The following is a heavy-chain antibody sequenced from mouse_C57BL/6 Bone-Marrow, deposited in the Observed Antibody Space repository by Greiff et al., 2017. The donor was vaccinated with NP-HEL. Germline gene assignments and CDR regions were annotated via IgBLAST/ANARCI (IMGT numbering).Heavy chain of an antibody. CDR2: IHPNSGST. CDR3: ARGDKRLAY. Sequence: QVHVKQPGAELVKPGASVKLSCKASGYTFTSYWMHWVKQRPGQGLEWIGMIHPNSGSTNYNEKFKSKATLTVDKSSSTAYMQLSSLTSEDSAVYYCARGDKRLAYWGQGTLVTVSA. J-gene: IGHJ3*01. D-gene: IGHD3-3*01. V-gene: IGHV1-64*01. CDR1: GYTFTSYW.